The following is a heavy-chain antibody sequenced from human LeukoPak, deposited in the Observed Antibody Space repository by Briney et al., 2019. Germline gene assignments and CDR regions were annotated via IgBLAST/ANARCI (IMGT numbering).Heavy chain of an antibody. CDR1: GGSISGHY. V-gene: IGHV4-59*11. CDR2: IYYSGST. J-gene: IGHJ4*02. Sequence: SETLSLTCTVSGGSISGHYWSWIRRPPGKGLEWIGYIYYSGSTSYNPSLKSRVTMSVDTPKNQFSLKLSSVTAADTAVYYCARQPVAPDYWGQGTLVTVSS. D-gene: IGHD6-19*01. CDR3: ARQPVAPDY.